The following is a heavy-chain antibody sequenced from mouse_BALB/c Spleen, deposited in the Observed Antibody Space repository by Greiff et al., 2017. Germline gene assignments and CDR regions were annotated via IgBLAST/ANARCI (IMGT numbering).Heavy chain of an antibody. Sequence: LQQPGSGLVRPGASVKLSCKASGYTFTSYWMQWVKQRPGQGLAWIGNIYPGSGSTNYDEKFKSQATLTVDTSSSTAYMQLSSLTSEDSAVYYCTRDNYRGYFDVWGAGTRVTVS. CDR1: GYTFTSYW. D-gene: IGHD2-14*01. J-gene: IGHJ1*01. CDR3: TRDNYRGYFDV. CDR2: IYPGSGST. V-gene: IGHV1S22*01.